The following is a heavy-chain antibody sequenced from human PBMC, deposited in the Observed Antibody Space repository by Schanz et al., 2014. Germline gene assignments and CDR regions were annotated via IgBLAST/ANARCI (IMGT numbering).Heavy chain of an antibody. D-gene: IGHD3-3*01. J-gene: IGHJ4*02. V-gene: IGHV4-59*08. Sequence: QVQLQESGPGLVKPSETLSLTCTVSGDSIGTYQWSWIRQPPGKGLEWIGYVYHSGVTTYKSSLKSRVSITVDTIKNQFPLKLNSVTAADTAVYYCARSTYDFWSAFDYWGQGILVAVSS. CDR1: GDSIGTYQ. CDR3: ARSTYDFWSAFDY. CDR2: VYHSGVT.